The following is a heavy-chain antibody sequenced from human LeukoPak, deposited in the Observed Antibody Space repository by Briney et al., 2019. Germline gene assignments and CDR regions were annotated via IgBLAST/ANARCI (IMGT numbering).Heavy chain of an antibody. V-gene: IGHV1-2*02. CDR1: GYTFTGYY. Sequence: ASVKVSCKASGYTFTGYYMHWVRQAPGQGLEWMGWINPNSGGTNYAQKLQGRVTMTTDTSTSTAYMELRSLRSDDTAVYYCARVTGYMIEDYFDYWGQGTLVTVSS. CDR2: INPNSGGT. CDR3: ARVTGYMIEDYFDY. D-gene: IGHD3-22*01. J-gene: IGHJ4*02.